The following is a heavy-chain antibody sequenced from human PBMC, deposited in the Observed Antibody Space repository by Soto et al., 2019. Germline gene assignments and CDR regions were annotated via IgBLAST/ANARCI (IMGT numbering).Heavy chain of an antibody. D-gene: IGHD3-16*01. Sequence: QVQLQESGPGLVKPSQTLSLTCSLSGGSINSDEFYWTWIRQSPGKGLEWIGYIYSSGRTHYNPSLKSRINISLDTSNNLLSLRLSSVNAADTAVYYCARMGLHLGDVSRNWFDPWGRGTLVTVSS. J-gene: IGHJ5*02. CDR2: IYSSGRT. CDR3: ARMGLHLGDVSRNWFDP. V-gene: IGHV4-31*03. CDR1: GGSINSDEFY.